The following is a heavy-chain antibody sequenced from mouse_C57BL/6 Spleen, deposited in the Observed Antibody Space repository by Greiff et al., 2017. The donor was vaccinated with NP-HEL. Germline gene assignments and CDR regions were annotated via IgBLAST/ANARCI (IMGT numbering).Heavy chain of an antibody. CDR2: IDPENGDT. J-gene: IGHJ3*01. D-gene: IGHD1-1*01. CDR1: GFNIKDDY. V-gene: IGHV14-4*01. CDR3: TTDGSRYVAWFAY. Sequence: VQLQQSGAELVRPGASVKLSCTASGFNIKDDYMHWVKQRPEQGLEWLGWIDPENGDTEYASKFQGKATITADTSSNTAYLQLSSLTSEDTAVYYCTTDGSRYVAWFAYWGQGTLVTVSA.